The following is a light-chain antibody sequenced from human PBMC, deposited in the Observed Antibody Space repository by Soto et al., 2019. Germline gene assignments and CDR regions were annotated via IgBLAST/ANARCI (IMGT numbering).Light chain of an antibody. CDR1: SSDIGGYNY. V-gene: IGLV2-14*03. CDR3: SSYTSSSTLA. J-gene: IGLJ2*01. CDR2: DVS. Sequence: QSALTQPASVSGSPEQAITISCTGPSSDIGGYNYVSWYQQHPGKAPKLLIFDVSNRPSGVSNRSSGSKSGTTASLTISGLHADDEADYYCSSYTSSSTLAFGGGTKLTDL.